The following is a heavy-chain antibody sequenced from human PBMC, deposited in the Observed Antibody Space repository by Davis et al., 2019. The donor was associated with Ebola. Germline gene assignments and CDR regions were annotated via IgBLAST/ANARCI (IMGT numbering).Heavy chain of an antibody. Sequence: GESLKISCAASGFTFSTYAMGWVRQAPGKGLEWVSDISSGGGAPYYADSVKGRFTTFRDNPKNTLYLQMNSLRAEDTAVYYCAKGGGTSSSDFRRTWGQGTLVTVSS. CDR1: GFTFSTYA. D-gene: IGHD6-6*01. J-gene: IGHJ5*02. CDR2: ISSGGGAP. V-gene: IGHV3-23*01. CDR3: AKGGGTSSSDFRRT.